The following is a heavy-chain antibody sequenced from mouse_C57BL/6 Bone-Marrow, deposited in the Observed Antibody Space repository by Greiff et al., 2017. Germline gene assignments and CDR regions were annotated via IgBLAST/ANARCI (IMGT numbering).Heavy chain of an antibody. CDR3: ARLSYYLDY. V-gene: IGHV5-6*01. CDR2: ISSGGSYT. Sequence: EVQLVESGGDLVKPGGSLKLPCAASGITFSSYGMSWVRQTPDKRLEWVATISSGGSYTYYPDSVKGRFTISRDNAKNTLYLQMSSLKSEDTARYYCARLSYYLDYWGQGTTLTVSS. D-gene: IGHD6-2*01. J-gene: IGHJ2*01. CDR1: GITFSSYG.